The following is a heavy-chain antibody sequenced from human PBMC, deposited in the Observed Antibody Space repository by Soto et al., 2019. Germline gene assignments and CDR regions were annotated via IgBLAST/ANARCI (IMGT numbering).Heavy chain of an antibody. CDR1: GGTFSSYA. D-gene: IGHD6-25*01. J-gene: IGHJ6*02. V-gene: IGHV1-69*06. CDR3: ARDHYSSDYYYYGMDV. CDR2: IIPIFGTA. Sequence: SVKVSCKASGGTFSSYAISWVRQAPGQGLEWMGGIIPIFGTANYAQKFQGRVTITADKSTSTAYMELSSLRSEDTAVYYCARDHYSSDYYYYGMDVWGQGTTVTVSS.